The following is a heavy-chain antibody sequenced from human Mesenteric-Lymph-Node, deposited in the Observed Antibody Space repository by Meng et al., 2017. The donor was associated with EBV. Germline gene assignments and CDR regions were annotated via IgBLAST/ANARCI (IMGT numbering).Heavy chain of an antibody. Sequence: EVHLVESGVGLLQPGGSLRLSCVASGFTFSSYAMSWVRQAPGKGLEWVSAISGSAYSTYYADSVKGRFTISRDTSKNTLYLQMSSLRVEDTAVYYCACQSFCGGDCYSYFDHWGQGTLVTVSS. CDR1: GFTFSSYA. CDR3: ACQSFCGGDCYSYFDH. J-gene: IGHJ4*02. CDR2: ISGSAYST. D-gene: IGHD2-21*01. V-gene: IGHV3-23*04.